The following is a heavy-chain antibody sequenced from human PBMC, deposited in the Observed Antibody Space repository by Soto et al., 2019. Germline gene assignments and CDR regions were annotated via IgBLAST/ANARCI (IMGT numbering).Heavy chain of an antibody. CDR3: ARSSRGRYCSGGSCYGGGAFDI. CDR2: IKQDGSEK. J-gene: IGHJ3*02. Sequence: GGSLRLSCAASGFTFSSYWMSWVRQAPGKGLEWVANIKQDGSEKYYVDSVKGRFTISRDNAKNSLYLQMKSLRAEDTAVYYCARSSRGRYCSGGSCYGGGAFDIWGQGTMVTVSS. CDR1: GFTFSSYW. D-gene: IGHD2-15*01. V-gene: IGHV3-7*03.